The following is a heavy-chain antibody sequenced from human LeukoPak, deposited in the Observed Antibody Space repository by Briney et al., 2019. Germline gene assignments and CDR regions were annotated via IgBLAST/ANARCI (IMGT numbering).Heavy chain of an antibody. CDR1: GYTLTELS. J-gene: IGHJ4*02. Sequence: ASVKVSCKVSGYTLTELSMHWVRQAPGKGLEWMGGFDPEDGETIYAQKFQGRVTMTEDTSTDTAYMELSSLRSEDTAVYYCATLSYYYDSSGYSLDYWGQGTLVTVSS. D-gene: IGHD3-22*01. CDR3: ATLSYYYDSSGYSLDY. CDR2: FDPEDGET. V-gene: IGHV1-24*01.